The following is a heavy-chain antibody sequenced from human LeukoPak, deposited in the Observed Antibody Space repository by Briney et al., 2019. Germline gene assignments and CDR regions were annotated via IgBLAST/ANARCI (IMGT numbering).Heavy chain of an antibody. CDR1: GYSISSGYY. CDR2: IYHSGST. J-gene: IGHJ5*02. V-gene: IGHV4-38-2*02. D-gene: IGHD6-13*01. Sequence: SETLSLTCTVSGYSISSGYYWGWIRQPPGKGLEWIGSIYHSGSTYYNPSLKSRVTISVDTSKNQFSLKLSSVTAADTAVYYCARRPGILNWFDPWGQGTLVTVSS. CDR3: ARRPGILNWFDP.